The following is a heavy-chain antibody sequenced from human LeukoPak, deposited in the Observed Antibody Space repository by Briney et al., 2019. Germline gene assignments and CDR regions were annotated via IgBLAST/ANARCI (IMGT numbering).Heavy chain of an antibody. J-gene: IGHJ4*02. V-gene: IGHV1-18*01. CDR2: ISAYNGNT. CDR3: ARELGYCSSTSCYSDSDFDY. Sequence: ASVKVSCKASGYTFTSYGINWVRQAPGQGLEWMGWISAYNGNTHYAQNFQDRLTMTTDISTSTAYMELRSLRSDDTAVYYCARELGYCSSTSCYSDSDFDYWGQGTLVTVSS. CDR1: GYTFTSYG. D-gene: IGHD2-2*01.